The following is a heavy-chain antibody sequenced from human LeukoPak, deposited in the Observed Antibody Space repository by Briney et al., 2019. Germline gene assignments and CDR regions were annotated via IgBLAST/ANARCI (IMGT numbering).Heavy chain of an antibody. V-gene: IGHV3-9*01. J-gene: IGHJ4*02. CDR1: GFTFDDYA. D-gene: IGHD3-10*01. Sequence: GGSLRLSCAASGFTFDDYAMHWVRQAPGKGLEWVSGISWNSGSIGYADSVKGRFTISRDNAKNTVYLEINSLRAEDTAVYYCAKDFNYGSGSYFDYWGQGTLVTVSS. CDR3: AKDFNYGSGSYFDY. CDR2: ISWNSGSI.